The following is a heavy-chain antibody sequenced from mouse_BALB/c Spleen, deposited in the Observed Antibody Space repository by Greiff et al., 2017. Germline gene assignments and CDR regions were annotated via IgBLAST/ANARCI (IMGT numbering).Heavy chain of an antibody. CDR2: INPSTGYT. CDR1: GYTFTSYW. D-gene: IGHD2-4*01. J-gene: IGHJ4*01. V-gene: IGHV1-7*01. Sequence: VKLMESGAELAKPGASVKMSCKASGYTFTSYWMHWVKQRPGQGLEWIGYINPSTGYTEYNQKFKDKATLTADKSSSTAYMQLSSLTSEDSAVYYCARCPYYDYDGYYAMDYWGQGTSVTVSS. CDR3: ARCPYYDYDGYYAMDY.